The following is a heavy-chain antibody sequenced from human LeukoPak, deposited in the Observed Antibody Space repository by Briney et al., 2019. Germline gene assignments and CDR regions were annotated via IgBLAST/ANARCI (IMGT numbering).Heavy chain of an antibody. J-gene: IGHJ4*02. CDR3: ARERTFGFLEWSLDY. CDR1: GYTFTSYG. V-gene: IGHV1-18*01. D-gene: IGHD3-3*01. CDR2: ISAYNGNT. Sequence: ASVKVSCKASGYTFTSYGISWVRQAPGQGLEWMGWISAYNGNTNYAQKLQGRVTMTTDTSTSTAYMELRSLRSDDTAVYYCARERTFGFLEWSLDYWGQGTLVTVSS.